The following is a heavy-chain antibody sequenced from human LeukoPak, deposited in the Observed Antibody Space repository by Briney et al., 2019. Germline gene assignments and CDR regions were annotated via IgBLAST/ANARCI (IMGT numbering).Heavy chain of an antibody. CDR2: IYYSGST. V-gene: IGHV4-59*01. CDR1: GGSISSYC. J-gene: IGHJ3*02. Sequence: PSETLSLTCTVSGGSISSYCWSWIRQPPGKGLEWIGYIYYSGSTNYNPSLKSRVTISVDTSKNQFSLKLSSVTAADTAVYYCARERRLVCGDPFRGAFDIWGQGTMVTVSS. CDR3: ARERRLVCGDPFRGAFDI. D-gene: IGHD4-17*01.